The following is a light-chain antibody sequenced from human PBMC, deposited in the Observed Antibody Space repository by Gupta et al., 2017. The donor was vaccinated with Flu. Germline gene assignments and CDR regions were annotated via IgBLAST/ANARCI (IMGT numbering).Light chain of an antibody. V-gene: IGKV3-20*01. J-gene: IGKJ2*01. Sequence: LSLFPGERDTLSCRARQGVSSRYLAWYQKKPRQAPRLLIFGASSRAKGSRDSFSGSVVGTDVNLTITGREPEDFEVYYCQQCGSEHPMDTFGQGTKLEIK. CDR1: QGVSSRY. CDR2: GAS. CDR3: QQCGSEHPMDT.